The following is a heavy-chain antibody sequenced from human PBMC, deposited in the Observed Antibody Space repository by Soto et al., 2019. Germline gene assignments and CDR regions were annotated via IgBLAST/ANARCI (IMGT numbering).Heavy chain of an antibody. CDR1: GLSITDSEMG. CDR3: ARRHLAVAVSPWFDP. V-gene: IGHV2-26*01. J-gene: IGHJ5*02. D-gene: IGHD6-19*01. Sequence: QVTLKESGPVLVNPTETLTLRCTVSGLSITDSEMGVSWIRQPPGQPLEWLAHIDSSGEKCYRTFLESRPAISKDTSKSQIVLTMTNMDPADTATYYCARRHLAVAVSPWFDPWGQGIPVTVSS. CDR2: IDSSGEK.